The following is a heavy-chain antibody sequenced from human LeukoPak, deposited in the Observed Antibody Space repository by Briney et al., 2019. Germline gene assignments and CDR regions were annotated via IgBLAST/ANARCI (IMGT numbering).Heavy chain of an antibody. CDR1: GFTFSSYA. CDR2: VSGSGAHT. CDR3: AKDRTWNDILTGYYIYDCDY. Sequence: GGSLRLSCAASGFTFSSYAMTWVRQAPGKGLQWVSTVSGSGAHTYYADSVKGRFTISRDNSKNTLYLQMNSLRAEDTAVYYCAKDRTWNDILTGYYIYDCDYWGQGTLVTVSS. V-gene: IGHV3-23*01. J-gene: IGHJ4*02. D-gene: IGHD3-9*01.